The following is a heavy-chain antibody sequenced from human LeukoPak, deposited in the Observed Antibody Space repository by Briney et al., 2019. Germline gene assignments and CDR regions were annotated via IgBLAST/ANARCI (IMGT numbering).Heavy chain of an antibody. CDR1: GYTFTSYG. CDR3: ARASGTVTTEYYFDY. V-gene: IGHV1-18*01. D-gene: IGHD4-17*01. CDR2: ISGYNGNT. J-gene: IGHJ4*02. Sequence: GASVKVSCKASGYTFTSYGISWVRQAPGQGLEWMGWISGYNGNTNYAQKLQGRVTMTTDTSTSTTYMELRSLRSDDTAVYYCARASGTVTTEYYFDYWGQGTLVTVSS.